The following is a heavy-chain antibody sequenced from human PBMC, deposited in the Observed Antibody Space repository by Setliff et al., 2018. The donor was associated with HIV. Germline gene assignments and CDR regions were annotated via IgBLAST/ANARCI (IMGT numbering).Heavy chain of an antibody. CDR3: ARDFCGSSCSSGYGYFDH. CDR2: ISPSSTII. D-gene: IGHD2-15*01. J-gene: IGHJ4*02. V-gene: IGHV3-48*01. CDR1: GFSFSSYS. Sequence: GGSLRLSCGASGFSFSSYSMNWVRQAPGKGLEWVSYISPSSTIIYYPDSVKGRFTTSRDNARNSLYLEMNSLRADDTAVYYCARDFCGSSCSSGYGYFDHWGQGTXVTVSS.